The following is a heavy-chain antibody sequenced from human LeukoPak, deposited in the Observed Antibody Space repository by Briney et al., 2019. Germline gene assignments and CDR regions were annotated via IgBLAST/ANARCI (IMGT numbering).Heavy chain of an antibody. V-gene: IGHV3-33*01. CDR1: GFTFSSHG. Sequence: GGSLRLSCAASGFTFSSHGMHWVRQAPGKGLEWVAVIWYDGSNKYYADSVKGRFTISRDNFKNTLYLQMNSLRAEDTAVYYCARDAEEEPVPWFDPWGQGTLVTVSS. D-gene: IGHD6-13*01. CDR2: IWYDGSNK. J-gene: IGHJ5*02. CDR3: ARDAEEEPVPWFDP.